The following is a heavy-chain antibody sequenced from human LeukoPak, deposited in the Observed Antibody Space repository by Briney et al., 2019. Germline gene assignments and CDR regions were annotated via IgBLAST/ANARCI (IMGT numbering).Heavy chain of an antibody. Sequence: GGTLRLSCAASGFTFSSYGMSWVRQAPGKGLEWVSVIYSGGSTYYADSVKGRFTISRDNSKNTLYLQMNSLRAEDTAVYYCARDIAVAGTSLDYWGQGTLVTVSS. CDR3: ARDIAVAGTSLDY. D-gene: IGHD6-19*01. CDR1: GFTFSSYG. J-gene: IGHJ4*02. CDR2: IYSGGST. V-gene: IGHV3-66*01.